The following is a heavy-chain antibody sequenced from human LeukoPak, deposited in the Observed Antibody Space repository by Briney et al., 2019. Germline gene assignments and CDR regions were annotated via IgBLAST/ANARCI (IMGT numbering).Heavy chain of an antibody. CDR3: AREPTSGREPTSGRPLDY. CDR2: IYSSGSN. J-gene: IGHJ4*02. Sequence: SETLSLTCTVSGGSISGYFWTWIRQPAGKGMEWIGRIYSSGSNNYNPSLKSRVTMSLDTSKNHFSLNLTSVTAADTAVYYCAREPTSGREPTSGRPLDYWGQGTLVTVSS. CDR1: GGSISGYF. V-gene: IGHV4-4*07. D-gene: IGHD5-12*01.